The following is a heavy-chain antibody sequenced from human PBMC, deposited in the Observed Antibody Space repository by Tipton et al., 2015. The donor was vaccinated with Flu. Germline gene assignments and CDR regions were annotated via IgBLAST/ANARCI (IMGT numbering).Heavy chain of an antibody. J-gene: IGHJ5*02. CDR2: INHSGST. CDR3: AMYTRNGFDP. CDR1: GGSFSGYY. Sequence: TLSLTCAVYGGSFSGYYWSWIRQPPGKGLEWIGEINHSGSTNYSPSLKSRVTISVDTSKNQFSLKLSSVTAADTAVYYCAMYTRNGFDPWGQGTLVTVSS. V-gene: IGHV4-34*01. D-gene: IGHD1-1*01.